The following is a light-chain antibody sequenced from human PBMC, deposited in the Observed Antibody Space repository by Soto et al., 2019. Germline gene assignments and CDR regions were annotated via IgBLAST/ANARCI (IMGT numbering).Light chain of an antibody. CDR1: RSNIGAGFD. CDR3: QSFDSSLSGWV. CDR2: SYT. Sequence: QSVLTQPPSVSGAPGQRITISCTGSRSNIGAGFDVHWYQQLPGTAPKLLIYSYTHRPSGVPDRFSGSKSATSASLAITGLQAEDEADYFCQSFDSSLSGWVFGGGTKLTVL. V-gene: IGLV1-40*01. J-gene: IGLJ3*02.